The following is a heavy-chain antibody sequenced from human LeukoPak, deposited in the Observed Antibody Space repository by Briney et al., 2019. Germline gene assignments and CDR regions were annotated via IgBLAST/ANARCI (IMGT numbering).Heavy chain of an antibody. J-gene: IGHJ4*02. D-gene: IGHD1-1*01. CDR2: ISYDGSNK. Sequence: PGGSLRLSCAASGFTFSSYAMHWVRQAPGKGLEWVAVISYDGSNKYYADSVKGRFTISRDNSKNTLYLQMNSLRAEDTAVYYCARDDGGTTLDYWGQGTLVTVSS. V-gene: IGHV3-30*04. CDR1: GFTFSSYA. CDR3: ARDDGGTTLDY.